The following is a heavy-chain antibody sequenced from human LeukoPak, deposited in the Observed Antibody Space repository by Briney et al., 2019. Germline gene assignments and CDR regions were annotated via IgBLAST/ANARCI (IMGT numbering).Heavy chain of an antibody. J-gene: IGHJ3*02. Sequence: ASVKVSCKASGYTFTGYYMHWVRQAPGQGLEWMGWINPNSGGTKYAQKFQGRVTMTRDTSISTDYMELSRLRPDDTAVYYCARFEWGPDYGDYVRYDAFDIWGQGTMVTVSS. V-gene: IGHV1-2*02. D-gene: IGHD4-17*01. CDR2: INPNSGGT. CDR3: ARFEWGPDYGDYVRYDAFDI. CDR1: GYTFTGYY.